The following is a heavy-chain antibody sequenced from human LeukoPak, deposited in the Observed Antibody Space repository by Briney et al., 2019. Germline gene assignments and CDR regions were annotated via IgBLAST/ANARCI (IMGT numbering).Heavy chain of an antibody. CDR1: GYTFTSYG. Sequence: WASVKVSCKASGYTFTSYGISWVRQAPGQGLEWMGWISAYNGNTNYAQKLQGRVTMTTDTSTSTAYMELRSLRSDDTAVYYCAREQWFGEFYGMDVWGKGTTVTVSS. CDR3: AREQWFGEFYGMDV. V-gene: IGHV1-18*04. CDR2: ISAYNGNT. J-gene: IGHJ6*04. D-gene: IGHD3-10*01.